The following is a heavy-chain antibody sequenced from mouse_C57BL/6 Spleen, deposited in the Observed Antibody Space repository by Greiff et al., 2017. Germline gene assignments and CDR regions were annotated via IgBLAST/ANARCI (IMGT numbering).Heavy chain of an antibody. J-gene: IGHJ1*03. D-gene: IGHD1-1*01. CDR1: GYTFTSYW. CDR2: IHPSDSDT. Sequence: KESCKASGYTFTSYWMHWVKQRPGQGLEWIGRIHPSDSDTNYNQKFKGKATLTVDKSSSTAYMQLSSLTSEDSAVYYCAIYDYYGSSHWYFDVWGTGTTVTVSS. CDR3: AIYDYYGSSHWYFDV. V-gene: IGHV1-74*01.